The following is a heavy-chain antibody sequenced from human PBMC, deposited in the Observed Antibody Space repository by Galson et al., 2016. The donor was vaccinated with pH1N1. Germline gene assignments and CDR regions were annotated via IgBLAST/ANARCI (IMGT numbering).Heavy chain of an antibody. CDR2: INQDGSVK. D-gene: IGHD1-7*01. Sequence: SLRLSCAASGFSLSSFWMTWVRQAPGKGLEWVANINQDGSVKYYVDSVKGRFTISRDSAKNSLYLQMNSLRAKDTAVYYCARDQAIELSDAFDIWGQGTMVTVSS. CDR1: GFSLSSFW. CDR3: ARDQAIELSDAFDI. V-gene: IGHV3-7*01. J-gene: IGHJ3*02.